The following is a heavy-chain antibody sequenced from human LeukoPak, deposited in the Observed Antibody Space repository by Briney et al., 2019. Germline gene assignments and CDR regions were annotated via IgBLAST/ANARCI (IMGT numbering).Heavy chain of an antibody. CDR1: GFTFSRYS. J-gene: IGHJ6*03. CDR2: ISISSNYK. D-gene: IGHD3-10*01. Sequence: GGSLRLSCAASGFTFSRYSMNWVRQAPGKGLEWVSSISISSNYKYYPDSLKGRFTISRDNAKNSLYLQMNSLRAEDTAVYYCARYRQVYGSGRGYYYMDVWGKGTTVTISS. V-gene: IGHV3-21*04. CDR3: ARYRQVYGSGRGYYYMDV.